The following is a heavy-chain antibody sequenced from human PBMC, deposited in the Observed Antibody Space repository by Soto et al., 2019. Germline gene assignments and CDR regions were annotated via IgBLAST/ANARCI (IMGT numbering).Heavy chain of an antibody. CDR1: GGSISSSSYY. Sequence: SETLSLTCTVSGGSISSSSYYWGWIRQPPGKGLEWIGSIYYSGSTYYNPSLKSRVTISVDTSKNQFSLKLSSVTAADTAVYYCASLGTSSLYWGIAAAGTNFDYWGQGTLVTVSS. V-gene: IGHV4-39*01. CDR2: IYYSGST. D-gene: IGHD6-13*01. J-gene: IGHJ4*02. CDR3: ASLGTSSLYWGIAAAGTNFDY.